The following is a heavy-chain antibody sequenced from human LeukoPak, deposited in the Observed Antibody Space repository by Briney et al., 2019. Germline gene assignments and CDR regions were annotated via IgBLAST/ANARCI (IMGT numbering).Heavy chain of an antibody. CDR1: GFTFSSYG. V-gene: IGHV3-30*18. Sequence: GGSLRLSCAASGFTFSSYGMHWVRQAPGKGLEWVAVISYDGSNKYYADSVKGRFTISRDNSKNTLYLQMDSLRAEDTAVYYCAKDSRVVSSLNYFDYWGQGTLVTVSS. CDR3: AKDSRVVSSLNYFDY. D-gene: IGHD2-2*01. CDR2: ISYDGSNK. J-gene: IGHJ4*02.